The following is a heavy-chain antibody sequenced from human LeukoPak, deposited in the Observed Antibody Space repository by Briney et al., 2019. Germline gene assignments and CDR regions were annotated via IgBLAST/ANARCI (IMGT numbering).Heavy chain of an antibody. J-gene: IGHJ4*02. CDR2: INTEETIT. V-gene: IGHV3-74*01. Sequence: GGSLRLSCAASGFTFSSYWMHWVRHAPGKGLVWVSRINTEETITTYADSVKGRFTISRDNAKNTLYLQMNSLRAEDTAVYYCARATYYYDSSGYRAVYYFDYWGQGTLVTVSS. D-gene: IGHD3-22*01. CDR3: ARATYYYDSSGYRAVYYFDY. CDR1: GFTFSSYW.